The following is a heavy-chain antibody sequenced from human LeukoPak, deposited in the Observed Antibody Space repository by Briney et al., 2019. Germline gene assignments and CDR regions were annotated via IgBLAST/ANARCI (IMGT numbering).Heavy chain of an antibody. V-gene: IGHV4-4*07. Sequence: SENLSLNCSVSGGSISIYYWSWIRQPAGKGLEWIGHIYTSGSTNYNPSLKSRVTMSVDTSKNQFSLKLSSVTAADTAVYYCARGPTTVTRAFGYWGQGTLVTVSS. CDR1: GGSISIYY. D-gene: IGHD4-17*01. CDR2: IYTSGST. J-gene: IGHJ4*02. CDR3: ARGPTTVTRAFGY.